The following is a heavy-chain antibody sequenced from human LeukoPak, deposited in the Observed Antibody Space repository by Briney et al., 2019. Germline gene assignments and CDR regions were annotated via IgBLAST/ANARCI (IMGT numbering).Heavy chain of an antibody. CDR2: IDHSGRT. Sequence: SETLSLTCTVSGYSISSTYYWGWIRQPPGQGLEWIGSIDHSGRTYYNPSLKSRVTISADTSKNHFSLNLSSVTAADTAVYYCARVGVAGIRYYGVDVWGQGTTVTVSS. J-gene: IGHJ6*02. D-gene: IGHD6-19*01. V-gene: IGHV4-38-2*02. CDR3: ARVGVAGIRYYGVDV. CDR1: GYSISSTYY.